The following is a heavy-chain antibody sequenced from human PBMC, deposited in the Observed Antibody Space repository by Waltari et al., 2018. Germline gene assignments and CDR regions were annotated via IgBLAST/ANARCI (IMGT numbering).Heavy chain of an antibody. J-gene: IGHJ4*02. D-gene: IGHD4-17*01. CDR1: GGPLSSGGYS. Sequence: QLQLQESGSGLVKPSQTLSLTCAVSGGPLSSGGYSWSWIRQPPGKGLEWIGYIYHSGSTYYNPSLKSRVTISVDRSKNQFSLKLSSVTAADTAVYYCARDYYGDYFDYWGQGTLVTVSS. CDR2: IYHSGST. CDR3: ARDYYGDYFDY. V-gene: IGHV4-30-2*01.